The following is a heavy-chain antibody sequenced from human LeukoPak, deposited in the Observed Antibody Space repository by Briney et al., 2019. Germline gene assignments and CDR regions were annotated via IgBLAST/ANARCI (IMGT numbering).Heavy chain of an antibody. CDR3: ARKLRLAGNWFDP. D-gene: IGHD2-15*01. CDR2: ISAYNGNT. V-gene: IGHV1-18*01. CDR1: GYTFTSYG. J-gene: IGHJ5*02. Sequence: ASVKVSCKASGYTFTSYGISWVRQAPGQGLEWMGWISAYNGNTNYAQKLQGRVTMTTDTSTSTAYMELRSLRYEDTALYYCARKLRLAGNWFDPWGQGTLVTVSS.